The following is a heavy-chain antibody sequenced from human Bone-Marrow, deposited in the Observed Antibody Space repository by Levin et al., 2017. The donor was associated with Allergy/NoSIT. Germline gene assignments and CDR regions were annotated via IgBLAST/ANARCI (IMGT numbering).Heavy chain of an antibody. Sequence: EGSLRLSCAASGFTFANHAMTWVRHAPGKGLEWVSTIRPSSERTYFADSVKGRFTVSRDDFMNMMYLQMNSLRADDATVYYCAREQGARGWYTVDFWGQGALVTVSS. J-gene: IGHJ4*02. CDR3: AREQGARGWYTVDF. D-gene: IGHD6-19*01. CDR1: GFTFANHA. CDR2: IRPSSERT. V-gene: IGHV3-23*01.